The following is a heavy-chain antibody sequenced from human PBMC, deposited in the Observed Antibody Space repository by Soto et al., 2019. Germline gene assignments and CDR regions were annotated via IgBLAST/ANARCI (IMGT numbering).Heavy chain of an antibody. CDR2: ISFDSRDK. J-gene: IGHJ3*01. CDR3: ARVCGGDCGNAFDV. D-gene: IGHD2-21*02. V-gene: IGHV3-33*05. Sequence: QVQLVESGGGVVQPGRSLRLSCAASGFTFSAYGIHWVRQAPGKGLEWVATISFDSRDKLYVDSMNGRLTISRENSRNTVYLQMDSLRAEDTAVYHCARVCGGDCGNAFDVWGQGTVVVVSP. CDR1: GFTFSAYG.